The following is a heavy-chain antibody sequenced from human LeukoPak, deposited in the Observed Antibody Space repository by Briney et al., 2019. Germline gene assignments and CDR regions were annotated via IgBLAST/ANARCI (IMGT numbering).Heavy chain of an antibody. J-gene: IGHJ5*02. CDR3: ARDRKAGTNWFDP. D-gene: IGHD1-1*01. Sequence: GGSLRLSCAASGFTFSSYSMNWVRQAPGKGLEWVSSISSSSSYIYYADSVKGRFTISRDNAKNSLYLQMNSLRAEDTAVYYCARDRKAGTNWFDPWGQGTLVTVAS. CDR2: ISSSSSYI. V-gene: IGHV3-21*01. CDR1: GFTFSSYS.